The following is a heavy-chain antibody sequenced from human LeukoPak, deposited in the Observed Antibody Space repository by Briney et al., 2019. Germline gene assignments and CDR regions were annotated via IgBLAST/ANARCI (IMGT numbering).Heavy chain of an antibody. CDR1: GGSISSYY. V-gene: IGHV4-59*01. J-gene: IGHJ4*02. D-gene: IGHD3-22*01. Sequence: SETLSLTCTVSGGSISSYYWSWIRQPPGKGLEWIGYIYYSGSTNYNPSLKSRVTISVDTSKNQFSLKLSSVTAADTAVYYCARYYDSSGYGGYFDYWGQGTLVTVSS. CDR2: IYYSGST. CDR3: ARYYDSSGYGGYFDY.